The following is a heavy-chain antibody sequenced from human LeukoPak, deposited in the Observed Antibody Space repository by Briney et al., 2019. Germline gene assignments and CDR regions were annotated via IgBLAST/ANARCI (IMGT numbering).Heavy chain of an antibody. V-gene: IGHV4-34*01. D-gene: IGHD3-3*01. CDR3: ARRITIFGGKSPFDY. CDR2: INHSGST. CDR1: GGSFSGYY. Sequence: SETLSLTCAVYGGSFSGYYWSWIRQPPGEGLEWIGEINHSGSTNYNPSLKSRVTISVDTSKNQFSLKLSSVTAADTAVYYCARRITIFGGKSPFDYWGQGTLVTVSS. J-gene: IGHJ4*02.